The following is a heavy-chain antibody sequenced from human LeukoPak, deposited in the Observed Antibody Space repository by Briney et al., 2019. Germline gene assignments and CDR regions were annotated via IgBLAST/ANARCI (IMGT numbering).Heavy chain of an antibody. CDR2: IHPSGIT. V-gene: IGHV4-31*03. D-gene: IGHD5-24*01. CDR1: GGSLTIGHYY. CDR3: ARGQDAFKTGY. Sequence: SQTLSLTCTVSGGSLTIGHYYWTWIRQHPGKGLEWIAYIHPSGITDYNPSLHSRVTMSLDTSHNQFSLTLTSVTAADTAIYYCARGQDAFKTGYWGQGTLVTVSS. J-gene: IGHJ4*02.